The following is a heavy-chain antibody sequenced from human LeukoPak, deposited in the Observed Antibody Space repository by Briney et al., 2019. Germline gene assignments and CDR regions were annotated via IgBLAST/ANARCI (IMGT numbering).Heavy chain of an antibody. CDR1: GGSISSGDYY. V-gene: IGHV4-30-4*08. CDR2: IYYSGST. J-gene: IGHJ5*02. Sequence: PSETLFLTCTVSGGSISSGDYYWSWIRQPPGKGLEWIGYIYYSGSTYYNPSLKSRVTISVDTSKNQFSLKLSSVTAADTAVYYCARGGGSYGWFGPWGQGTLVTVSS. D-gene: IGHD1-26*01. CDR3: ARGGGSYGWFGP.